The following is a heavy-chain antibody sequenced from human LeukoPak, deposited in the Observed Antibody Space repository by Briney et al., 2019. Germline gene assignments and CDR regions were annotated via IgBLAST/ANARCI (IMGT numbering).Heavy chain of an antibody. CDR3: ARSSSGNYYND. J-gene: IGHJ4*02. V-gene: IGHV4-59*08. Sequence: PSETLSLTCTVSGGSISSYYWNWIRQPPGKGLEWIGYISHSGSTDYKSSLKSRVTISRDTFKNQFSLKLSSVTAADTAVYYCARSSSGNYYNDWGQGTLVTVSS. CDR1: GGSISSYY. CDR2: ISHSGST. D-gene: IGHD1-26*01.